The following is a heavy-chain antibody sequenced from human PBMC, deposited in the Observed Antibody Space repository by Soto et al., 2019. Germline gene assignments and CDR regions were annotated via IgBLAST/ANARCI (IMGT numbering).Heavy chain of an antibody. V-gene: IGHV4-59*01. CDR2: IYYSGST. CDR3: ARAPLYYYDSSGYHTPFDY. J-gene: IGHJ4*02. Sequence: SETLSLTCTVSGGSISSYYWSWIRQPPGKGLEWIGYIYYSGSTNYNPSLKSRVTISVDTSKNQFSLKLSSVTAADTAVYYCARAPLYYYDSSGYHTPFDYWGQGTLVTVSS. D-gene: IGHD3-22*01. CDR1: GGSISSYY.